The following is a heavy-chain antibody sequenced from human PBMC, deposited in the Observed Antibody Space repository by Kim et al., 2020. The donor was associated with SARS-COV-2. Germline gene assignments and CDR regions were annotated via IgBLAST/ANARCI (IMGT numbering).Heavy chain of an antibody. CDR1: GFTFSSYW. D-gene: IGHD6-19*01. Sequence: GGSLRLSCAASGFTFSSYWMSWVRQAPGKGLEWVANIKQDGSEKYYVDSVKGRFTISRDNAKNSLYLQMNSLRAEDTAVYYCARSQGSGWYPNWFDPWGQGTLATASS. J-gene: IGHJ5*02. V-gene: IGHV3-7*03. CDR3: ARSQGSGWYPNWFDP. CDR2: IKQDGSEK.